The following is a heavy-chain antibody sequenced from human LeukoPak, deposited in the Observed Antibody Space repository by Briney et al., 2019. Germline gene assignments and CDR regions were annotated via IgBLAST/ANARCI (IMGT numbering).Heavy chain of an antibody. CDR1: GLAFSSYA. Sequence: GGSLRLSCAASGLAFSSYAMSWVRQAPGKGLEWVSGISGSGGGTYYADSVKGRFTISRDNSKNTLYLQMNSLRPEDTAVYYCAKGIAVRGNYYGMDVWGQGTTVTVSS. CDR2: ISGSGGGT. D-gene: IGHD6-19*01. V-gene: IGHV3-23*01. CDR3: AKGIAVRGNYYGMDV. J-gene: IGHJ6*02.